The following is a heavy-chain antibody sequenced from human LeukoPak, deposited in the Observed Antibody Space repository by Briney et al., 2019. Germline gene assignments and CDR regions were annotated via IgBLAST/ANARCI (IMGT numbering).Heavy chain of an antibody. D-gene: IGHD3-10*01. V-gene: IGHV3-9*03. CDR1: GFTFDDYA. J-gene: IGHJ4*02. CDR2: ISWNSGSI. CDR3: AKEAEPYGSGSYQLFDY. Sequence: PGGSLRLSCAASGFTFDDYAMHWVRHAPGKGLEWVSGISWNSGSIGYADSVKGRFTISRDNAKNSLYLQMNSLRAEDMALYYCAKEAEPYGSGSYQLFDYWGQGTLATVSS.